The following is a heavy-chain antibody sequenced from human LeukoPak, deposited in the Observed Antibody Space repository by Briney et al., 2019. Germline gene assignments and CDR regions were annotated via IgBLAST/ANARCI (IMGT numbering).Heavy chain of an antibody. D-gene: IGHD3-10*01. CDR2: IYYSGST. CDR1: GGSISSYY. Sequence: SETLSLTCTVSGGSISSYYWSWIRQPPGKGLEWIGYIYYSGSTNYNPSLKSRVTISVDTSKNQFSLKLSSVTAADTAVYYCARGQWSARLLWFGEFHGYGMDVWGQGTTVTVSS. J-gene: IGHJ6*02. CDR3: ARGQWSARLLWFGEFHGYGMDV. V-gene: IGHV4-59*01.